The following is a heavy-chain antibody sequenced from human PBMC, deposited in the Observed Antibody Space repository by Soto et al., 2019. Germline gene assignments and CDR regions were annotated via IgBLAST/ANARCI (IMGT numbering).Heavy chain of an antibody. Sequence: QVQVVQSGDEVKKPGASVKVSCKASGYTFTNYGFSWVRQAPGQGLEWMGWNSGYNGNTKYAEKFQGRVTMTTDTSTSTAHMALRSLRSDDTAVYYCAREGQAPYYYYGMDVWGQGTAVTVSS. CDR1: GYTFTNYG. J-gene: IGHJ6*02. CDR3: AREGQAPYYYYGMDV. CDR2: NSGYNGNT. V-gene: IGHV1-18*01.